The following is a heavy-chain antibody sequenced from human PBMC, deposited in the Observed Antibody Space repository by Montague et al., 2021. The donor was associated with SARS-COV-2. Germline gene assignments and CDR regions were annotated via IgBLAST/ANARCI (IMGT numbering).Heavy chain of an antibody. Sequence: TLSLTCTVSDDSISSGTYYWSWIRQPAGKGLEWIGRIYTSGGTNYNPSLKSRVAISVDTSKNQFSLKLSSVTAADTAVYHCARGRGGYYDSSGYYRTGGAFDIWGQGTMVTVSS. CDR1: DDSISSGTYY. V-gene: IGHV4-61*02. D-gene: IGHD3-22*01. CDR3: ARGRGGYYDSSGYYRTGGAFDI. CDR2: IYTSGGT. J-gene: IGHJ3*02.